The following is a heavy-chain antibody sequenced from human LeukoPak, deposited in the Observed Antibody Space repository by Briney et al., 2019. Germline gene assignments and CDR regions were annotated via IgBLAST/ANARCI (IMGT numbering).Heavy chain of an antibody. CDR2: INHSGST. CDR3: ARRLGRYSGGWFGFDY. Sequence: SETLSLTCAVYGGSFSGYYWSWIRQPPGKGLEWIGEINHSGSTNYNPSLKSRVTISVDTSKNQFSLKLSSVTAADTAVYYCARRLGRYSGGWFGFDYWGQGTLVTVSS. CDR1: GGSFSGYY. V-gene: IGHV4-34*01. J-gene: IGHJ4*02. D-gene: IGHD6-19*01.